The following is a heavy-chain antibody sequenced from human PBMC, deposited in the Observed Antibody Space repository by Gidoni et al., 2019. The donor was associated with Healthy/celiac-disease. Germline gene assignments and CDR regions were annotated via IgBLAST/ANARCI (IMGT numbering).Heavy chain of an antibody. D-gene: IGHD3-3*01. J-gene: IGHJ4*02. CDR3: AIHPQYYDFWSDLSGNRGYFDY. Sequence: QVQLQQWGAGLLKPSETLSLTCAVYGGSFSGYYWSWIRQPPGKGLEWIGEINHSGSTNYNPSLKSRVTISVDTSKNQFSLKLSSVTAADTAVYYCAIHPQYYDFWSDLSGNRGYFDYWGQGTLVTVSS. CDR2: INHSGST. V-gene: IGHV4-34*01. CDR1: GGSFSGYY.